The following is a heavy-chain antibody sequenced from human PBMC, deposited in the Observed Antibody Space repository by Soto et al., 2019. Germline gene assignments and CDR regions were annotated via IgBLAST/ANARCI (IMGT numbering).Heavy chain of an antibody. D-gene: IGHD2-15*01. CDR1: GFTFSSYG. CDR2: IWYDGSNK. J-gene: IGHJ4*02. V-gene: IGHV3-33*01. CDR3: ASDSPGYCSGGSCYSVDY. Sequence: QVQLVESGGGVVQPGRSMRLSGAESGFTFSSYGMHRVRQAPGKGLEWLAVIWYDGSNKYYADSVKGRFTISTDNSKNTLYLQMNSLRAEDTAVYYCASDSPGYCSGGSCYSVDYWGQGTLVTVSS.